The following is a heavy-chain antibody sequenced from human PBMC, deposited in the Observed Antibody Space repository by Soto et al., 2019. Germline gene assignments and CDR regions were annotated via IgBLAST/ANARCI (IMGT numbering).Heavy chain of an antibody. J-gene: IGHJ4*02. V-gene: IGHV4-59*01. D-gene: IGHD5-12*01. Sequence: SETLSLTCTVSGGSISSYYWSWIRQPPGKGLEWIGYIYYSGSTNYNPSLKSRVTISVDTSKNQFSLKLSSVTAADTAVYYCARGGNSGYDLFDYWGQGTLVTVSS. CDR2: IYYSGST. CDR3: ARGGNSGYDLFDY. CDR1: GGSISSYY.